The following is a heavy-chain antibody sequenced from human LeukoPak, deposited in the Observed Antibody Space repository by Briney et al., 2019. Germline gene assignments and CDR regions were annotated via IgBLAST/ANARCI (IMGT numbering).Heavy chain of an antibody. Sequence: GGSLRLSCAATGFTFSSYEMNWVRQAPGKGLEWVSYISSSGSNIYYADSVKGRFTISRDNAKNSLYLQMNSLRADDTAVYYCARGGLAARPDYWGQGSLVTVSS. CDR3: ARGGLAARPDY. J-gene: IGHJ4*02. V-gene: IGHV3-48*03. CDR1: GFTFSSYE. D-gene: IGHD6-6*01. CDR2: ISSSGSNI.